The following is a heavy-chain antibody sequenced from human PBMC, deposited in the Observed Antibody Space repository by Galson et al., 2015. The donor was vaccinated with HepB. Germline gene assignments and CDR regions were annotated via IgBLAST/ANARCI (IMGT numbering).Heavy chain of an antibody. CDR3: ARGPYCSGGGCYPFDNWFDP. D-gene: IGHD2-15*01. Sequence: SLRLSCAASGFTFSSYAMHWVRQAPGKGLERVTVISHDGSNKSYADSVKGRVTISRDNSKNTLYLQMNSLRPEDTAVYYCARGPYCSGGGCYPFDNWFDPWGQGTLVTVSS. CDR2: ISHDGSNK. V-gene: IGHV3-30-3*01. J-gene: IGHJ5*02. CDR1: GFTFSSYA.